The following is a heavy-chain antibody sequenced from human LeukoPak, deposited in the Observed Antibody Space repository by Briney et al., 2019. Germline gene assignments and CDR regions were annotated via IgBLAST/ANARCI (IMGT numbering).Heavy chain of an antibody. CDR3: ARHWITMIVRIDY. D-gene: IGHD3-22*01. Sequence: SETLSLTCTVSGGSISSSSYYWGWIRQPPGKGLEWIGSIYYSGSTYYNPSLKSRVTISVDTSKNQFSLKLSSVTAADTVVYYCARHWITMIVRIDYWGQGTLVTVSS. CDR2: IYYSGST. V-gene: IGHV4-39*01. CDR1: GGSISSSSYY. J-gene: IGHJ4*02.